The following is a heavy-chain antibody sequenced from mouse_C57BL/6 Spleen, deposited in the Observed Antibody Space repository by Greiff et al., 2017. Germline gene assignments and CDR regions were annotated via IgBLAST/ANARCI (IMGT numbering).Heavy chain of an antibody. CDR3: ARGNYGEGYFDY. V-gene: IGHV3-6*01. CDR2: ISYDGSN. J-gene: IGHJ2*01. Sequence: EVKLMESGPGLVKPSQSLSLTCSVTGYSITSGYYWNWIRQFPGNKLEWMGYISYDGSNNYNPSLKNRISITRDTSKNQFFLKLNSVTTEDTATYYCARGNYGEGYFDYWGQGTTLTVSS. CDR1: GYSITSGYY. D-gene: IGHD1-1*02.